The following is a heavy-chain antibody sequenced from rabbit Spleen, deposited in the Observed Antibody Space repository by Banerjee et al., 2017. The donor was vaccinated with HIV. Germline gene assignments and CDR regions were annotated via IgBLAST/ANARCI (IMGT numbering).Heavy chain of an antibody. CDR2: IYAGSSGAT. CDR3: ARDTGTSFSSYGMDL. Sequence: QQLVESGGGLVKPGASLTLTCTASGFDFSRGYDMCWVRQAPGKGLEWIASIYAGSSGATYSATWAKGRFTISKTSSTTVTLQMTSLTVADTATYFCARDTGTSFSSYGMDLWGPGTLVTVS. J-gene: IGHJ6*01. D-gene: IGHD7-1*01. V-gene: IGHV1S40*01. CDR1: GFDFSRGYD.